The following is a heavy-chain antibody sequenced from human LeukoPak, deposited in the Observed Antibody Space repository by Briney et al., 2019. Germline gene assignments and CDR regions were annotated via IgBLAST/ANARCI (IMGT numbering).Heavy chain of an antibody. CDR2: ISSSSSYI. J-gene: IGHJ6*04. V-gene: IGHV3-21*01. D-gene: IGHD2-2*01. CDR3: ARVSGKARRDGTPDIVVVPAAMRGDYYYGMDV. Sequence: GGSLRLSCAASGFTFSSYSMNWVRQAPGKGLEWVSSISSSSSYIYYADSVKGRFTISRDNAKNSLYLQMNSPRAEDTAVYYCARVSGKARRDGTPDIVVVPAAMRGDYYYGMDVWGKGTTVTVSS. CDR1: GFTFSSYS.